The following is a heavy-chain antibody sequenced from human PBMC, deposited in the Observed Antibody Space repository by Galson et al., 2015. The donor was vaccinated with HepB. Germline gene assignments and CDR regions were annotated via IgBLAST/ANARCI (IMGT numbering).Heavy chain of an antibody. CDR2: ISFDGRSV. Sequence: SLRLSCASSGFPFNEYALHWVRQAPGKGLEWLAVISFDGRSVYYGDSVKGRFTVSRDNSRSTLFLQMNSLRPDDTAVYYCAKNFAQWSVLGGFFDMWGQGALVSVSS. CDR3: AKNFAQWSVLGGFFDM. J-gene: IGHJ4*02. D-gene: IGHD6-19*01. CDR1: GFPFNEYA. V-gene: IGHV3-30-3*02.